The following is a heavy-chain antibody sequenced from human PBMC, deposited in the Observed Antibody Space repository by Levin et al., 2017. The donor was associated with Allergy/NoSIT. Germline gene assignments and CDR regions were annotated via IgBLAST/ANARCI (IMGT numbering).Heavy chain of an antibody. CDR3: ARVDLGHYHYYGMDV. CDR2: MHHSGSP. Sequence: KSSETLSLTCTVSGASIRIGDFYWSWVRQPPGKGLVWIGYMHHSGSPYYNPSLKGRLSISIDTSKNQLSLKLTSGTTADPAVYYCARVDLGHYHYYGMDVWGQGTTVTVSS. D-gene: IGHD7-27*01. J-gene: IGHJ6*02. V-gene: IGHV4-30-4*01. CDR1: GASIRIGDFY.